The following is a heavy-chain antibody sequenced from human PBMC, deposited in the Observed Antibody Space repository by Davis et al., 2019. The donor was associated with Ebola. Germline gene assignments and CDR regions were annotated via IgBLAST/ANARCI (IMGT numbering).Heavy chain of an antibody. V-gene: IGHV4-61*09. CDR3: ARLEVLIAITFDL. D-gene: IGHD2-21*01. CDR1: GSSISGGSYY. J-gene: IGHJ4*02. CDR2: VYTNGDT. Sequence: PSETLSLTCSVSGSSISGGSYYWSWIRQPAGKGLEWIGHVYTNGDTDYNPSLKSRVSISLDTSKDQFSLRLTSVSAADTAVYFCARLEVLIAITFDLWGQGMLVTVSS.